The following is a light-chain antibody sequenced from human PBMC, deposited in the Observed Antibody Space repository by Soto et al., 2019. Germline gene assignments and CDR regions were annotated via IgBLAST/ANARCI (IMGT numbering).Light chain of an antibody. CDR2: DDR. Sequence: SYELTQPPSVSVAPGLTVTITCGGANIGTKVVHWYQQKPGQAPVLGVYDDRDRPSGIHERFSRSNSGNTATLSISRVEAGDEADYHCQVWDTSDPRVMFGGGTKVTVL. V-gene: IGLV3-21*02. CDR3: QVWDTSDPRVM. J-gene: IGLJ3*02. CDR1: NIGTKV.